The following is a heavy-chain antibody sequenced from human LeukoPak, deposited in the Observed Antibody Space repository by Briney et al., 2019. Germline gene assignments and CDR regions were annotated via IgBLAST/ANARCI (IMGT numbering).Heavy chain of an antibody. Sequence: SVKVSCKASGGTFSSYAISWVRQAPGQGLEWMGGIIPIFGTANYAQKFQGRVTITADESTSTAYMELSSLRSEDTAAYYCARKGRYGDYVNWFDPWGQGTLVTVSS. J-gene: IGHJ5*02. V-gene: IGHV1-69*13. CDR2: IIPIFGTA. CDR3: ARKGRYGDYVNWFDP. CDR1: GGTFSSYA. D-gene: IGHD4-17*01.